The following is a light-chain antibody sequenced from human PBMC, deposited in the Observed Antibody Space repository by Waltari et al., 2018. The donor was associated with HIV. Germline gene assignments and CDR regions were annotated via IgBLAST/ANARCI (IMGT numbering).Light chain of an antibody. J-gene: IGLJ3*02. CDR2: ANP. Sequence: QSVLTQPPSVSGAPGQRVTISCTGSSSNIGAGNDVHWYQLLPGTAPKLLIYANPHRPSGVPDRFSGSKSGTSASLAITGLQAEDEADYFCQSFDSSLSGSRVFGGGTKLTVL. CDR3: QSFDSSLSGSRV. V-gene: IGLV1-40*01. CDR1: SSNIGAGND.